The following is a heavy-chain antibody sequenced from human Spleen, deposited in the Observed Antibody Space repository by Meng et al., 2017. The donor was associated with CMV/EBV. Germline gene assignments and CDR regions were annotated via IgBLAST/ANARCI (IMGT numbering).Heavy chain of an antibody. CDR3: AKDQYWNLYYFDY. CDR1: GGTFSSYA. CDR2: IIPIFGTA. D-gene: IGHD1-1*01. Sequence: SVKVSCKASGGTFSSYAISWVRQAPGQGLEWMGGIIPIFGTANYAQKFQGRVTITTDESTSTAYMELSSLRSEDTAVYYCAKDQYWNLYYFDYWGHGTLVTVSS. J-gene: IGHJ4*01. V-gene: IGHV1-69*05.